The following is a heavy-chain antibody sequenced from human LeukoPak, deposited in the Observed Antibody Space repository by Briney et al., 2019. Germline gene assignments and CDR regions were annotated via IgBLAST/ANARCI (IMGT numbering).Heavy chain of an antibody. Sequence: SETLSLTCTVSGGSISSSSYYWGWIRQPPGKGLEWIVSIYYSGSTYYNPSLKSRVTISVDTSKNQFSLKLSSVTAADTAVYYCATRIYSSGWYRVFDIWGQGTMVTVSS. V-gene: IGHV4-39*01. CDR2: IYYSGST. CDR1: GGSISSSSYY. J-gene: IGHJ3*02. CDR3: ATRIYSSGWYRVFDI. D-gene: IGHD6-19*01.